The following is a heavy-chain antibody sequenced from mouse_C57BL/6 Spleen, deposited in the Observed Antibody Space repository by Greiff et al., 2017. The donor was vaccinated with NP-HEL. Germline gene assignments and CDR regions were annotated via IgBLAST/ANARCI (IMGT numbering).Heavy chain of an antibody. J-gene: IGHJ4*01. CDR2: IDPSDSCT. V-gene: IGHV1-50*01. CDR3: ERWGNYDSTFDYAMDY. D-gene: IGHD2-4*01. Sequence: QVQLKQSGAELVKPAASVKLSCTASGYTFTSYWMQWVKQRPGQGLEWIGEIDPSDSCTNYNQKFKAQATLTVDTSSSTAYMQLSSLTSEDSAVYYSERWGNYDSTFDYAMDYWGQGTSVTVSS. CDR1: GYTFTSYW.